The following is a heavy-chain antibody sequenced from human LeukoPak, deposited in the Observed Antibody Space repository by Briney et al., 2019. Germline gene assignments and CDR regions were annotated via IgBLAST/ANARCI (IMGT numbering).Heavy chain of an antibody. Sequence: PGGSLRLSCAASGFTFSSYSMNWVRQAPGKGLEWVSSISSSSSYIYYADSVKGRFTISRDYSQNTLSLQMNSLRAEDTAVYYCVKDLGGPMLTFGGQRGYFDYWGQGALVTVSS. CDR3: VKDLGGPMLTFGGQRGYFDY. V-gene: IGHV3-21*04. J-gene: IGHJ4*02. CDR2: ISSSSSYI. CDR1: GFTFSSYS. D-gene: IGHD3-16*01.